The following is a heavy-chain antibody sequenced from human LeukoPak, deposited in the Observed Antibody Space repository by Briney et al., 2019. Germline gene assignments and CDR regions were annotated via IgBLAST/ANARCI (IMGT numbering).Heavy chain of an antibody. CDR1: GGSISSTTYY. CDR2: MSYRGTT. Sequence: PSETLSLTCTVSGGSISSTTYYWGWIRQPPGKGLEWIGSMSYRGTTYYNPSLKSRVTISVDTSKNQFSLKLSSVTAADTAVYYCASRKGYYGSGSYYNVWGQGTLVTVSS. CDR3: ASRKGYYGSGSYYNV. V-gene: IGHV4-39*07. D-gene: IGHD3-10*01. J-gene: IGHJ4*02.